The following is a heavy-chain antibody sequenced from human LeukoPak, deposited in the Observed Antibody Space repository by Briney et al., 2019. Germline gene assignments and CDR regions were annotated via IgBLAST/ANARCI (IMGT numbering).Heavy chain of an antibody. CDR3: ARVYDSSGYYPDY. CDR1: GFTFSSYG. V-gene: IGHV3-30*03. CDR2: ISYDGSNK. Sequence: GGSLRLSCAASGFTFSSYGMHWVRQAPGKGLEWVAVISYDGSNKYYADSVKGRFTISRDNSKNTLYLQMGSLRAEDMAVYYCARVYDSSGYYPDYWGQGTLVTVSS. D-gene: IGHD3-22*01. J-gene: IGHJ4*02.